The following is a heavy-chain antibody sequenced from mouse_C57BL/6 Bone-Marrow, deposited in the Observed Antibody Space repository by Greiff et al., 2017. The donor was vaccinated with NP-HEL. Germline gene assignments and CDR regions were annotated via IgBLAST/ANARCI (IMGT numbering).Heavy chain of an antibody. J-gene: IGHJ2*01. CDR2: ISSGGSYT. Sequence: EVQLVESGGDLVKPGGSLKLSCAASGFTFSSYGMSWVRQTPDKRLEWVATISSGGSYTYYPDSVKGRFTISRDNAKNTLYLQMSSLKSEDTAMYYCARQGNYAPSYFDYWGQGTTLTVSS. CDR1: GFTFSSYG. CDR3: ARQGNYAPSYFDY. V-gene: IGHV5-6*01. D-gene: IGHD2-1*01.